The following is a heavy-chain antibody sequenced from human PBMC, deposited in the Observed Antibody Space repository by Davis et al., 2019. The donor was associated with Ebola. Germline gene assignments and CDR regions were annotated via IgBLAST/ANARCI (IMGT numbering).Heavy chain of an antibody. V-gene: IGHV3-21*01. CDR3: ATGGSEWDSIGYYVFDY. Sequence: PGGSLRLSCAASGFTFSNYAMNWVRQAPGKGLEWVASIGSDGVHAFHADSVKGRFTISRDNAKNSLYLQMNSLRAEDTAVYYCATGGSEWDSIGYYVFDYWGQGTLVTVSS. CDR1: GFTFSNYA. D-gene: IGHD3-22*01. CDR2: IGSDGVHA. J-gene: IGHJ4*02.